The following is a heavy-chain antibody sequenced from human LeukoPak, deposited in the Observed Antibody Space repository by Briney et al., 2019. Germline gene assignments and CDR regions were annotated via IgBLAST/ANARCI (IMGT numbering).Heavy chain of an antibody. V-gene: IGHV4-34*01. CDR3: AREWRKAFDI. D-gene: IGHD1-14*01. CDR2: INHSGST. Sequence: SETLSLTCAVYGGSFSGYYWSWIRQPPGKGLEWIGEINHSGSTNYNPSLKSRVTISVDTSKNQFSLKLSSVTAADTAVYYCAREWRKAFDIWGQGTKVTVSS. CDR1: GGSFSGYY. J-gene: IGHJ3*02.